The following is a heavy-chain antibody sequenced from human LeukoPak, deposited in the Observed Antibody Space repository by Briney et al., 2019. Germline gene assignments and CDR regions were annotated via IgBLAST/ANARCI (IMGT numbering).Heavy chain of an antibody. V-gene: IGHV4-61*10. CDR1: GGSISSGSYY. J-gene: IGHJ6*03. CDR3: ARVGYDFWSGYPIYYYYYMDV. Sequence: SQTLSLTCTVSGGSISSGSYYWSWIRQPAGKGLEWIGYIYYSGSTNYNPSLKSRVTISVDTSKNQFSLKLSSVTAADTAVYYCARVGYDFWSGYPIYYYYYMDVWGRGTTVTVSS. D-gene: IGHD3-3*01. CDR2: IYYSGST.